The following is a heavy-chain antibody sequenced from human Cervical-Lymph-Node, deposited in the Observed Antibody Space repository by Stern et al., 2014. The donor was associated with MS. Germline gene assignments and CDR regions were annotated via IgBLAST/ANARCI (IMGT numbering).Heavy chain of an antibody. CDR1: GYSFTSYW. CDR3: ARTLGGDKGYYYYGMDV. J-gene: IGHJ6*02. D-gene: IGHD2-21*01. V-gene: IGHV5-51*03. Sequence: VQLVESGAEVKKPGESLKISCKGSGYSFTSYWIGWVRQMPGKGLEWMGIIYPGDPDTRYSPSFQGQFTISADKSISTAYLQWSSLKASDTAMYYCARTLGGDKGYYYYGMDVWGQGTTVTVSS. CDR2: IYPGDPDT.